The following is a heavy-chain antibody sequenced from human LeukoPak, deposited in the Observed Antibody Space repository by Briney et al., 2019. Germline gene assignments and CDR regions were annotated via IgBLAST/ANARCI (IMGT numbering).Heavy chain of an antibody. J-gene: IGHJ4*02. Sequence: GGSLRLSCAASGFTFSSYEMNWVRQAPGKGLEGVSYISSSGSNIYYADSVKGRFSISRDNAKNSLYLQMNSLRAEDTAVYYCARVLYFDYWGQGTLVTVSS. V-gene: IGHV3-48*03. CDR2: ISSSGSNI. CDR3: ARVLYFDY. CDR1: GFTFSSYE.